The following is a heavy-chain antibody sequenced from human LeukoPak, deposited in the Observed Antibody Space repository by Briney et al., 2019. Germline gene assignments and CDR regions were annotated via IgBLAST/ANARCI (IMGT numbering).Heavy chain of an antibody. Sequence: PSETLSLTCAVCGGSFSGYYWSWIRQPPGKGLEWIGEINHSGSTNYNPSLKSRVTISVDTSKNQFSLKLSSVTAADTAVYYCARATYYYDSSGYYVGAFDIWGQGTMVTVSS. CDR1: GGSFSGYY. CDR3: ARATYYYDSSGYYVGAFDI. D-gene: IGHD3-22*01. V-gene: IGHV4-34*01. CDR2: INHSGST. J-gene: IGHJ3*02.